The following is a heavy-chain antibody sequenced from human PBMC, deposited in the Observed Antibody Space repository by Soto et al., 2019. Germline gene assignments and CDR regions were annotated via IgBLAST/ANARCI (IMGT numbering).Heavy chain of an antibody. Sequence: SETLSLTCTVSGGSISSSSYYWGWIRQPPGKGLEWIGSIYYSGSTYYNPSLKSRVTISVNTSKNQFSLKLSSVTAANTAVYYCAREGQGNSWFDPWGQGTLVTVSS. V-gene: IGHV4-39*07. CDR2: IYYSGST. CDR3: AREGQGNSWFDP. D-gene: IGHD4-4*01. CDR1: GGSISSSSYY. J-gene: IGHJ5*02.